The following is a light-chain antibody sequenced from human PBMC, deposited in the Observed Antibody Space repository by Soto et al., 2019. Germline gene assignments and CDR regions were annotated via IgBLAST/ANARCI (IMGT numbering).Light chain of an antibody. J-gene: IGLJ3*02. CDR1: SSDIGSHNL. CDR2: EVG. V-gene: IGLV2-23*02. CDR3: YAYVGPPTYAV. Sequence: QSALTQPASVSGSPGQSITISCTGTSSDIGSHNLVSWFQQHPGKAPKLIIYEVGKRPSGVSSRFSGSKSGFTASLTISGLQSEDEADYYCYAYVGPPTYAVFAGRTKLTVL.